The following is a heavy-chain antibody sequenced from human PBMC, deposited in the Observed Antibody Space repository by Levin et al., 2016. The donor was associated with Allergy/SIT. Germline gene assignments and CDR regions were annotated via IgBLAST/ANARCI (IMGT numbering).Heavy chain of an antibody. Sequence: ASVKVSCKASGYTFTRYNMHWARQAPGQGLEWMGWISPSSGDKKYAQKFQDWVTLTRDTSTSTAYMELRSLRSDDTAVYYCVREAEQQPAIISFLYWGQGTQVIVSS. CDR2: ISPSSGDK. D-gene: IGHD6-13*01. J-gene: IGHJ1*01. V-gene: IGHV1-2*04. CDR1: GYTFTRYN. CDR3: VREAEQQPAIISFLY.